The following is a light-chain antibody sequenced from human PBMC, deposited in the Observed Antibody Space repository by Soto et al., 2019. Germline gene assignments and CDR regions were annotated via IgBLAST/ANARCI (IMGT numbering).Light chain of an antibody. Sequence: EIVLTQSPGTLSLSPGERATLSCRASQRVSSSYLAWYQQKPGQAPRLLIYGASTRATGIPDRFSGSGSGTDFTFTISRLESEDFAVYFCQQYCSSPLTFGGGTKVEIK. V-gene: IGKV3-20*01. CDR2: GAS. CDR1: QRVSSSY. J-gene: IGKJ4*01. CDR3: QQYCSSPLT.